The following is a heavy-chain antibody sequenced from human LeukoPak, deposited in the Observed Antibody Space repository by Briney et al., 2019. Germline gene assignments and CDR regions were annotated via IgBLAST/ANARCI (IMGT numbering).Heavy chain of an antibody. CDR2: IYYSGST. D-gene: IGHD2-2*02. CDR1: GGSISSGGYY. CDR3: ARTPWPRYCSRTSCYTVGLYFDN. Sequence: SQTLSLTCTVSGGSISSGGYYWSWIRQHPGKGLEWIGYIYYSGSTYYNPSLKSRVTISVDTSKNQFSLKLSSVTAADTAVYYCARTPWPRYCSRTSCYTVGLYFDNWGQGTLVTVSS. V-gene: IGHV4-31*03. J-gene: IGHJ4*02.